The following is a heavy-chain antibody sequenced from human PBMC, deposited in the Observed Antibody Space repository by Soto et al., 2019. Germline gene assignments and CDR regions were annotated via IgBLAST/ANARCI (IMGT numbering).Heavy chain of an antibody. V-gene: IGHV4-34*01. CDR3: ARGRYYYYMDV. CDR1: GGSFSGYY. J-gene: IGHJ6*03. Sequence: QVQLQQWGAGLLKPSETLSLTCAVYGGSFSGYYWSWIRQPPGKGLEWIGEIKHSGSTNYNPSLKSRVTISVATSKNHFSLTLSSVTAADTAVYYCARGRYYYYMDVWGKGTTVTVSS. CDR2: IKHSGST.